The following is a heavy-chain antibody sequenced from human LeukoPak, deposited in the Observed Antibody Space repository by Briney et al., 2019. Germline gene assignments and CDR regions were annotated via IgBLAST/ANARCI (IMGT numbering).Heavy chain of an antibody. CDR3: ARGSPPNWFDP. J-gene: IGHJ5*02. Sequence: PGGSLRLSCAASGFTFSSYEMNWVRQAPGKGLEWVSYISSSSSTIYYADSVKGRFTISRDNAKNSLYLQMNSLRAEDTAVYYCARGSPPNWFDPWGQGTLVTVSS. V-gene: IGHV3-48*01. CDR1: GFTFSSYE. CDR2: ISSSSSTI.